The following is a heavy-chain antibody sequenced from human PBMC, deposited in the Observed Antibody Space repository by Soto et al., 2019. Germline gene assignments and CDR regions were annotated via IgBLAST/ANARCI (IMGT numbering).Heavy chain of an antibody. D-gene: IGHD6-13*01. J-gene: IGHJ6*02. CDR3: ARDHRHSSSWGYYYYGMEV. CDR2: IIPIFGTA. Sequence: GASVKVSCKASGGTFSSYAISWVRQAPGQGLEWMGGIIPIFGTANYAQKFQGRVTITADESTSTAYMELSSLRSEDTAVYYCARDHRHSSSWGYYYYGMEVWGQGTTVTVSS. CDR1: GGTFSSYA. V-gene: IGHV1-69*13.